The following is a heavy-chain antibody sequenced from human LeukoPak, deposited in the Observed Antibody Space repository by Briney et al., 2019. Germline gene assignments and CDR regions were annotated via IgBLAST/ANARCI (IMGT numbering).Heavy chain of an antibody. D-gene: IGHD6-6*01. V-gene: IGHV4-61*01. CDR2: IYYSGST. CDR3: ANRGSIADWYFDL. CDR1: GASVSSGSSY. Sequence: SETLSLTCTVSGASVSSGSSYWPWIRQPPGKGLEWIGYIYYSGSTHYNPSLKSRVTLSVDRSKNQFSLKLTSVTAADTAVYYCANRGSIADWYFDLWGRGTLVTVSS. J-gene: IGHJ2*01.